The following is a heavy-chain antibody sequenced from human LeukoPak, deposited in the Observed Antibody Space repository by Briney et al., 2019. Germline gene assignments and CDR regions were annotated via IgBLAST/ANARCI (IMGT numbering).Heavy chain of an antibody. CDR2: IRYDGSNK. V-gene: IGHV3-30*02. Sequence: GGSLRLSCAASGLTFSSYGMHWVRQAPGKGLEWVAFIRYDGSNKYYADSVKGRFTISRDNSKNTLYLQMNSLRAEDTAVYYCANIGYCSGGSCDYWGQGTLVTVSS. D-gene: IGHD2-15*01. CDR1: GLTFSSYG. CDR3: ANIGYCSGGSCDY. J-gene: IGHJ4*02.